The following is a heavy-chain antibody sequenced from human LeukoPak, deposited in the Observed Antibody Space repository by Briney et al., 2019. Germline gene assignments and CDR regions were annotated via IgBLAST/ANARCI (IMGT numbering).Heavy chain of an antibody. CDR2: IYYSGST. V-gene: IGHV4-39*07. D-gene: IGHD3-10*01. CDR3: ASAHYGPNYYYYYYMDV. J-gene: IGHJ6*03. CDR1: GASISGSGYY. Sequence: SETLSLTCAVPGASISGSGYYWGWIRQPPGKGLEWIGNIYYSGSTYYNASLQSRVTISIDTSKNQFSLRLNSVTPEDTAVYYCASAHYGPNYYYYYYMDVWGKGTTVTVSS.